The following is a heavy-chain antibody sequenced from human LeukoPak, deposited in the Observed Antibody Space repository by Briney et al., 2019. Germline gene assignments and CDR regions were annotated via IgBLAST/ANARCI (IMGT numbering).Heavy chain of an antibody. J-gene: IGHJ6*03. V-gene: IGHV3-53*01. CDR3: ARGGTYYYYYYMDV. CDR1: GFTFSSNY. CDR2: IYSGGST. Sequence: GGSLRLSCAASGFTFSSNYMSWVRQAPGKGLEWVSVIYSGGSTYYADSVKGRFTISRDNAKNTLYLQMNSLRVEDTAVYYCARGGTYYYYYYMDVWGKGTTVTVSS.